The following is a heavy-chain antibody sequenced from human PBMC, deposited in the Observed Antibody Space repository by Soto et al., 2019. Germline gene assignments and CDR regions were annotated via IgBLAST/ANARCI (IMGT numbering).Heavy chain of an antibody. Sequence: QLQLQESGPGLVKPSETLSLTCTVSGGSISSSSYYWGCIRQPPGKWLEWIGSIYYSGSTYYNPSLKSRVTISVDTSKNQFSLKLSSVTAADTAVYYCARHPHTSFDYWGQGTLVTVSS. CDR3: ARHPHTSFDY. CDR1: GGSISSSSYY. J-gene: IGHJ4*02. CDR2: IYYSGST. V-gene: IGHV4-39*01.